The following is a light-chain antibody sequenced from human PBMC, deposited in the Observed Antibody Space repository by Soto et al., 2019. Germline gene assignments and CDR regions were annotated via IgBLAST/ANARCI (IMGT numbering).Light chain of an antibody. V-gene: IGKV1-5*03. J-gene: IGKJ4*01. CDR3: QQHSDYPRT. CDR2: KAS. CDR1: HSISDW. Sequence: DIQMTQSPSTLSASVGDRVTITCRASHSISDWLAWFQQKPGKAPKLLIYKASTLEIGVPSRFSGSASGTEFTRTISSLQPDEFAAYYCQQHSDYPRTFGGGTK.